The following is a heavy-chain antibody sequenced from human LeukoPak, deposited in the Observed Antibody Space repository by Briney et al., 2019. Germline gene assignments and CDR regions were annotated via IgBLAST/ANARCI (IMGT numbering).Heavy chain of an antibody. D-gene: IGHD3-3*01. Sequence: GGSLRLSCAASGFTFSSYRMNWVRQAPGKGLEWVSSISSSSSYIYYADSVKGRFTISRDNAKNSLYLQMTSLRAEDTAVYYCARDYDFWSGYTYPDPYYYYGMDVWGQGTTVTVSS. CDR2: ISSSSSYI. CDR1: GFTFSSYR. CDR3: ARDYDFWSGYTYPDPYYYYGMDV. J-gene: IGHJ6*02. V-gene: IGHV3-21*01.